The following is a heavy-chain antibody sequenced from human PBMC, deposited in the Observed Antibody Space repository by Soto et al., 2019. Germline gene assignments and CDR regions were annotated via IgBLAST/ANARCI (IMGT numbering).Heavy chain of an antibody. CDR2: MNPNSGNT. V-gene: IGHV1-8*01. CDR3: ARGKGVAAAGYNWFDP. CDR1: GYTFTSYD. Sequence: QVQLVQSGAEVKKPGASVKVSCKASGYTFTSYDINWVRQATGQGLEWMGWMNPNSGNTGYTQKFQGRVTMTRNTSISTAYMELSSLRSGDTAVYYCARGKGVAAAGYNWFDPWGQGTLVTVSS. D-gene: IGHD6-13*01. J-gene: IGHJ5*02.